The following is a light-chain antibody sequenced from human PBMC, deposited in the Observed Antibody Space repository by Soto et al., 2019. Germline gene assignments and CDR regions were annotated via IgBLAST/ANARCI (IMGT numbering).Light chain of an antibody. CDR3: QQYNNWPLT. J-gene: IGKJ4*01. CDR2: GAS. V-gene: IGKV3D-15*01. Sequence: EIVMTQTPATLSVSPGARATLSCRASQSVSSNLAWYQQKPGQAPRLLIYGASTRSNGIPARFSGSGSGTEFTLTISSLQSEDFAVYYCQQYNNWPLTFGGGTKAEIK. CDR1: QSVSSN.